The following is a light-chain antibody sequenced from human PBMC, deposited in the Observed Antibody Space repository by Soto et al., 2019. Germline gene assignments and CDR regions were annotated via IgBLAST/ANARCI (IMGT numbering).Light chain of an antibody. Sequence: IHMTQSPSTLSASLRERVTITFRASQSISSWLAWYQQKPGKAPKLLIYDASSLESGVPSRFSGSGSGTEFTLTISSLQPDDFATYYCQQYNSYSPTFGQGTKVDI. CDR1: QSISSW. CDR3: QQYNSYSPT. CDR2: DAS. V-gene: IGKV1-5*01. J-gene: IGKJ1*01.